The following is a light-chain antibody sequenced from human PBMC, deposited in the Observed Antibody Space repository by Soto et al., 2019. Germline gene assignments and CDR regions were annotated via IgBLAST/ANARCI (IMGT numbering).Light chain of an antibody. V-gene: IGLV1-40*01. Sequence: QSVLTQPPSVSGAPGQRVTISCTGSSSNIGAGYHVHWYQQLPGTAPKLLIYANTNRPSGVPDRFSGSKSGTSASLTITGLQAEDEADYYCQSYDTSLSGSLFGGGTKVTVL. J-gene: IGLJ2*01. CDR2: ANT. CDR3: QSYDTSLSGSL. CDR1: SSNIGAGYH.